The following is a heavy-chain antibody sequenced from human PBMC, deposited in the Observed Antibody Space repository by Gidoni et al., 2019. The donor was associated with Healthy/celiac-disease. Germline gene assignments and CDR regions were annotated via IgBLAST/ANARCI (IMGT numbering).Heavy chain of an antibody. Sequence: EVQLVATGGGLIQPGGSLRLSSAASGFTVSSNYMSWVRQAPGKGLEWVSVIYSGGSTYYADSVKGRFTISRDNSKNTLYLQMNSLRAEDTAVYYCAREGSPSSWFDPWGQGTLVTVSS. V-gene: IGHV3-53*02. CDR2: IYSGGST. D-gene: IGHD3-10*01. CDR1: GFTVSSNY. CDR3: AREGSPSSWFDP. J-gene: IGHJ5*02.